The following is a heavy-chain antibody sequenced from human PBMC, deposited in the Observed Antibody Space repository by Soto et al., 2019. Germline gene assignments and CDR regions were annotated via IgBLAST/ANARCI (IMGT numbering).Heavy chain of an antibody. J-gene: IGHJ5*02. V-gene: IGHV3-30*18. CDR3: AKELGAGSFSGGTRFVP. D-gene: IGHD1-26*01. Sequence: QVQLVESGGGVVQPGKSLRLSCAASGFTFSDHAVHWVRQGPGKGLEWVAVISFDGSHKYYADSVRGRFTLSRDNSNHTVYLQVDRLRAEDTAMYYCAKELGAGSFSGGTRFVPCGQGPLVTVSS. CDR2: ISFDGSHK. CDR1: GFTFSDHA.